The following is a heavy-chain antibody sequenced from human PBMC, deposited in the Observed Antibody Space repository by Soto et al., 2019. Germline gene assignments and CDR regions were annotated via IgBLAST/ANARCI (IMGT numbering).Heavy chain of an antibody. Sequence: PGESLKISCKGSGYSFTSYWIGWVRQMPGKGLEWMGIIYPGDSDTRYSPSFQGQVTISADKSISTAYLQWSSLKASDTAMYYCARHCCDGNWNLYYYYYYGMDVWGQGTTVTVSS. CDR1: GYSFTSYW. D-gene: IGHD1-20*01. CDR2: IYPGDSDT. V-gene: IGHV5-51*01. CDR3: ARHCCDGNWNLYYYYYYGMDV. J-gene: IGHJ6*02.